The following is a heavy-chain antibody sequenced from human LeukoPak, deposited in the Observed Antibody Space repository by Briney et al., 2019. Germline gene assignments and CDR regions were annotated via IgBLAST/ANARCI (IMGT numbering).Heavy chain of an antibody. J-gene: IGHJ4*02. CDR2: ISNSGGST. CDR3: ARRDYGDFF. Sequence: GGSLRLSCAASGFTFSSYTMTWVRQAPGKGLEWVSAISNSGGSTYYADSVKGRFTISRDNSKNTLYLQMNSLRAEDMAIYYCARRDYGDFFWGQGTLVTVSS. V-gene: IGHV3-23*01. D-gene: IGHD4-17*01. CDR1: GFTFSSYT.